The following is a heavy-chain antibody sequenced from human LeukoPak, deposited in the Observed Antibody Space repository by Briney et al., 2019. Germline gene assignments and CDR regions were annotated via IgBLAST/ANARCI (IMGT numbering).Heavy chain of an antibody. Sequence: GGSLRLSCAASRFTLSNYWMSWVRQAPGKGLEWVANIKQDGSETYSVDSVKCRFTISRDNAKNSPSLQMNSLSAEDTAVYYCARQRGSGCLDYWGQGPLVTVSS. D-gene: IGHD6-19*01. CDR1: RFTLSNYW. J-gene: IGHJ4*02. CDR3: ARQRGSGCLDY. CDR2: IKQDGSET. V-gene: IGHV3-7*01.